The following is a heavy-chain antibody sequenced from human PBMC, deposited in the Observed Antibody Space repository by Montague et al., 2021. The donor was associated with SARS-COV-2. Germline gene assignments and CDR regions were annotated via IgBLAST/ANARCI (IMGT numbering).Heavy chain of an antibody. CDR1: GDSVSSNSAA. CDR3: AREGTVPGPRGIYFDD. J-gene: IGHJ4*02. Sequence: CAISGDSVSSNSAAWNWIRQSPSRGLEWLGRTYYGSKWYTDYAPSVKTRITITPDTSNNQFPLHLNSVTPGDTAVYYCAREGTVPGPRGIYFDDWGQGTLVTVSS. D-gene: IGHD1-1*01. V-gene: IGHV6-1*01. CDR2: TYYGSKWYT.